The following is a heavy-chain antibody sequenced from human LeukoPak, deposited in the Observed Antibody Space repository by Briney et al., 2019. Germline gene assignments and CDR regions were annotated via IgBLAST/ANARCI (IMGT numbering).Heavy chain of an antibody. CDR1: GFPFSSYE. Sequence: GRSLRLSCAASGFPFSSYEMNWVRQAPGKGLEWVSYISSSGNAIYYADSVKGRFTISRDNAKNTLYLQMNSLRAEDTAIYYCAKNGDRGAYCTGGTCYPYFYYYMDVWGKGTTVTI. CDR2: ISSSGNAI. J-gene: IGHJ6*03. D-gene: IGHD2-15*01. CDR3: AKNGDRGAYCTGGTCYPYFYYYMDV. V-gene: IGHV3-48*03.